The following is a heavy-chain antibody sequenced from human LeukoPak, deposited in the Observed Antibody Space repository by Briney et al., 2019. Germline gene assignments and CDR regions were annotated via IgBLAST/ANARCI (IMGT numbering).Heavy chain of an antibody. CDR2: IKSKTDGGTT. V-gene: IGHV3-15*01. CDR1: AFSFTNAW. CDR3: TTDHDDSGYYYTYAS. Sequence: PGGSLRLSCAASAFSFTNAWMNWVRQAPGKGLEWVGRIKSKTDGGTTDYAAPVKGRFTISRDDSKKTLYLEMDSLKTEDTAVYYCTTDHDDSGYYYTYASWGQRTLVTVSS. J-gene: IGHJ4*02. D-gene: IGHD3-22*01.